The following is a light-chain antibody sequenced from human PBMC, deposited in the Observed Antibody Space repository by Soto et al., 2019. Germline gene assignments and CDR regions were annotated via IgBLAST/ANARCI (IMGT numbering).Light chain of an antibody. CDR2: GAS. J-gene: IGKJ2*01. CDR1: QSFNSN. V-gene: IGKV3-15*01. Sequence: ETVMTQSPVTLAVSPGERVTLSCRASQSFNSNLAWYQQKPGQAPRLLIYGASTRATGIPAGFSGSGSGTEFTLTISSLQSEDFAVYYCQQYNDWPPYTFGQGTKLEIK. CDR3: QQYNDWPPYT.